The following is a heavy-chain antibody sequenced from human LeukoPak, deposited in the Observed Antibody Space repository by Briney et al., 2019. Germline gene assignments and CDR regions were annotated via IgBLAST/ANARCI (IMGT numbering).Heavy chain of an antibody. D-gene: IGHD3-22*01. J-gene: IGHJ4*02. V-gene: IGHV4-39*07. Sequence: SETLSLTCTVSGGSVSSSSYYWGWLRQPPGTGLEWIGSIYHSGSTYYNPSLKIRVTISVDTSKNQFSLKLSSVTAADTAVYYCARDRYYYDSSARYFDYWGQGTLVTVSS. CDR2: IYHSGST. CDR3: ARDRYYYDSSARYFDY. CDR1: GGSVSSSSYY.